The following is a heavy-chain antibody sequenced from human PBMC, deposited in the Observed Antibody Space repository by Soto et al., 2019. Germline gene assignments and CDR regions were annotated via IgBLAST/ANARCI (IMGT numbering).Heavy chain of an antibody. CDR1: GFTFSSYA. CDR3: AKGTSSGYIRYYYYGMDV. CDR2: ISGSGGST. D-gene: IGHD6-19*01. V-gene: IGHV3-23*01. Sequence: PGGSLRLSCAASGFTFSSYAMSWVRQAPGKGLEWVSAISGSGGSTYYADSVKGRFTISRDNSKNTLYLQMNSLRAEDAAVYYCAKGTSSGYIRYYYYGMDVWGQGTTVTVSS. J-gene: IGHJ6*02.